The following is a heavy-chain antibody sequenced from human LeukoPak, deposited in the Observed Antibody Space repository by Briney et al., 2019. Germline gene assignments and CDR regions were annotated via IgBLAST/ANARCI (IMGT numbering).Heavy chain of an antibody. D-gene: IGHD2-15*01. V-gene: IGHV3-30*18. CDR2: ISYDESDK. CDR1: GFTFSNYG. Sequence: GRSLRLSCAASGFTFSNYGMHWVRQAPGKGLEWVAVISYDESDKYYADSVKGRFTISRDNSKNTLYLQMNSLRPEDTAVYYCAKGVVAATNAAYYGMDVWGQGITVTVSS. J-gene: IGHJ6*02. CDR3: AKGVVAATNAAYYGMDV.